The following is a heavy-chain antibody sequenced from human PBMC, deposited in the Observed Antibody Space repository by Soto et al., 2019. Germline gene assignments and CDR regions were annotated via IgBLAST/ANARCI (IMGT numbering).Heavy chain of an antibody. CDR2: TSYSGTT. D-gene: IGHD3-16*01. Sequence: QVQLQEWGPGLVKPSETLSLTCTVSRGSISPYFWSWIRHPPGRGLEWIGYTSYSGTTNYNASLKRRVTISVDTPANQSSLRVRSVTAADTAVYYCARIRGLGEVAPYFDHWGQGARVTVSS. V-gene: IGHV4-59*01. J-gene: IGHJ4*02. CDR1: RGSISPYF. CDR3: ARIRGLGEVAPYFDH.